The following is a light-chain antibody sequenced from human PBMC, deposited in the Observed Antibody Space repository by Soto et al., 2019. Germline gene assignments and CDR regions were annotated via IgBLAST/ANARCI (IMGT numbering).Light chain of an antibody. Sequence: QTVVTQPASVSGSPGQSITISCTGTSSDVGGYNHVSWYQIHPGKAPKLIIYEVTSRPSGVSYRFSGSKSGNSASLTISGLQAEDEADYYCSSYASSSSYVFGGGTKVTV. J-gene: IGLJ1*01. CDR1: SSDVGGYNH. V-gene: IGLV2-14*01. CDR2: EVT. CDR3: SSYASSSSYV.